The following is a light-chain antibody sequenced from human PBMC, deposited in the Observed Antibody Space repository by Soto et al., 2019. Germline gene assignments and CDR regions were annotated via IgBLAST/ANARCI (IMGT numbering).Light chain of an antibody. V-gene: IGKV3-20*01. Sequence: EIVLTQSPGTLSLSPGERATLSWRASQSVSNNYLAWYQQKPGQAPRLLIYGASLAATGTPDRFSGSGSGTDFTLTISRLEPEDLAVYYCQHYDNAVWTFGQGTKVDIK. CDR2: GAS. CDR3: QHYDNAVWT. CDR1: QSVSNNY. J-gene: IGKJ1*01.